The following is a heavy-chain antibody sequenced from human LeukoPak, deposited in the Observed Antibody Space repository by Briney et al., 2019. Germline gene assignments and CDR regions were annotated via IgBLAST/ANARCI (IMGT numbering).Heavy chain of an antibody. J-gene: IGHJ2*01. V-gene: IGHV4-34*01. D-gene: IGHD3-3*01. Sequence: PSETLSLTCAVYGGSFSGYYWSWIRQPPGKGLEWIGEINHSGSTNYNPSLKSRVTISVDTSKNQFSLKLSSVTAADTAVYYCARNVPIFGVVSYIYWCFDLWGRGTLVTVSS. CDR2: INHSGST. CDR1: GGSFSGYY. CDR3: ARNVPIFGVVSYIYWCFDL.